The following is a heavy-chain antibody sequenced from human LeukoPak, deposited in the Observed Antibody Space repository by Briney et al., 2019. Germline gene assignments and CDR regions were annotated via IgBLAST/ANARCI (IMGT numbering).Heavy chain of an antibody. J-gene: IGHJ3*01. Sequence: GESLKISCKGSGYTFTTYWIGWVRQMPGKGLEWMGIIYPGDSETRYSPSFQGQVTISVDKSISTAYLQWSRLQASDTAIYYCAKRSTVTRYAFDFWGQGTMVTVSS. CDR1: GYTFTTYW. V-gene: IGHV5-51*01. CDR2: IYPGDSET. D-gene: IGHD4-23*01. CDR3: AKRSTVTRYAFDF.